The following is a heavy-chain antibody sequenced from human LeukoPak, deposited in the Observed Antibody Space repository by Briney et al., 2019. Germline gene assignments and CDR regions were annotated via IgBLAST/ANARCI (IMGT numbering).Heavy chain of an antibody. V-gene: IGHV2-5*02. CDR2: IFWDDDK. CDR3: AHTVEELVYYYYYMDV. CDR1: GFSLSTSGVG. J-gene: IGHJ6*03. Sequence: SGPTLVNPTQTLTLTCTFSGFSLSTSGVGVGWIRQPPGKALEWLALIFWDDDKRYTPSLKNRLTITKDTSKNQVVLTMTNMDPVDTATYYCAHTVEELVYYYYYMDVWGKGTTVTVSS. D-gene: IGHD6-6*01.